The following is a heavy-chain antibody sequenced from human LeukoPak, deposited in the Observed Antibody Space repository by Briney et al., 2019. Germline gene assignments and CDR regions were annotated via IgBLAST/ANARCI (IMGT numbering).Heavy chain of an antibody. Sequence: GGSLRLSCAASGFDLNTYEMNWVRQAPGKGVEWIADITISGHTKNYADSVKGRFTISRDYAGTSLYLQMNSLRVDDTSVYYCARGDPHADLWGQGTLVTVSS. CDR2: ITISGHTK. CDR3: ARGDPHADL. CDR1: GFDLNTYE. V-gene: IGHV3-48*03. J-gene: IGHJ5*02.